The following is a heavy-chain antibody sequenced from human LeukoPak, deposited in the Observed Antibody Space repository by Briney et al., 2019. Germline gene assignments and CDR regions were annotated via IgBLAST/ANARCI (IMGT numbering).Heavy chain of an antibody. CDR2: ISSSSSYI. Sequence: KPGGSLRLSCAASGFTFSSYSMTWVRQAPGKGLEWVSSISSSSSYIYYADSVKGRFTISRDNAKNSLYLQMNSLRAEDTAVYYCARGPPGAKLNWFDPWGQGTLVTVSS. D-gene: IGHD3-10*01. CDR1: GFTFSSYS. CDR3: ARGPPGAKLNWFDP. J-gene: IGHJ5*02. V-gene: IGHV3-21*01.